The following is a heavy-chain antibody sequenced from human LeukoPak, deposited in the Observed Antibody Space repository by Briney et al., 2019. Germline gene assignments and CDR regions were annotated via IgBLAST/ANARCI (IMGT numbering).Heavy chain of an antibody. J-gene: IGHJ4*02. CDR2: ISSSSTI. D-gene: IGHD5-24*01. Sequence: GGSLRLSCAASGFTFSSYNMNWVRQAPGKGLEWVSYISSSSTIYYADSVKGRFTISRDNSKNTLILQMNSLRAEDTAVYYCAKSGYNRFDYWGQGILVTVSS. CDR3: AKSGYNRFDY. CDR1: GFTFSSYN. V-gene: IGHV3-48*01.